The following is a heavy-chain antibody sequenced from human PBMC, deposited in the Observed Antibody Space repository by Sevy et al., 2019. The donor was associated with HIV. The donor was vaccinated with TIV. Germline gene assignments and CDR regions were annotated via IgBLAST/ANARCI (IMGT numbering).Heavy chain of an antibody. CDR1: GFTFSSYA. D-gene: IGHD3-3*01. CDR2: ISSNGGST. J-gene: IGHJ5*02. CDR3: VKSRTYYDFWSGYYTEFDP. Sequence: GGSLRLSCSASGFTFSSYAMHWVRQAPGKGLEYVSAISSNGGSTYYADSVKGRFTISRDNSKNTLYLQMSSLRAEDTAVYYCVKSRTYYDFWSGYYTEFDPWGLGTLVTVSS. V-gene: IGHV3-64D*06.